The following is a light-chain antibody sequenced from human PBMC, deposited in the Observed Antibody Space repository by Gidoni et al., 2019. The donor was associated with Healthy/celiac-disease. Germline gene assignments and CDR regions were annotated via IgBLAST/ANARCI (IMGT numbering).Light chain of an antibody. CDR2: FGS. CDR1: QSLLHRNGYNY. CDR3: MQALQTPFT. J-gene: IGKJ3*01. Sequence: DIVMTQSPLSLPVTPGEPASISFRSSQSLLHRNGYNYLDWYLQKPGQSPQLLIYFGSNRASGVPDRFSGSGSGTDCTLKISRVEAEDVGVYYCMQALQTPFTFGPGTKVDIK. V-gene: IGKV2-28*01.